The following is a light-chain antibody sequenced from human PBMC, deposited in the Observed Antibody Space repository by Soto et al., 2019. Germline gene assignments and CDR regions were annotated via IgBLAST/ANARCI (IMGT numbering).Light chain of an antibody. CDR3: QQYGSSPWT. V-gene: IGKV3-20*01. Sequence: EIVLTQSPGTLSLSPGERATLSCRASQSVRNNYLAWYQQKPGQAPRLLIYAASGRATGIPDRFSDSGSGTDFTLSKSRLEPEEVAVYQCQQYGSSPWTFGQRNKVEIK. CDR1: QSVRNNY. J-gene: IGKJ1*01. CDR2: AAS.